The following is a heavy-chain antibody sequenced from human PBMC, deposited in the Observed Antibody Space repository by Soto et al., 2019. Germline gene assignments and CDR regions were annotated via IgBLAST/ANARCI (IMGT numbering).Heavy chain of an antibody. J-gene: IGHJ6*02. CDR3: ARGDYGSGSYPPPYYYYGMDV. Sequence: PGESLKISCKGSGYSFTSYWISWVRQMPGKGLEWMGRIDPSDSYTNYSPSFQGHVTISADKSISTAYLQWSSLKASDTAMYYYARGDYGSGSYPPPYYYYGMDVWGQGTTVTVSS. CDR1: GYSFTSYW. D-gene: IGHD3-10*01. CDR2: IDPSDSYT. V-gene: IGHV5-10-1*01.